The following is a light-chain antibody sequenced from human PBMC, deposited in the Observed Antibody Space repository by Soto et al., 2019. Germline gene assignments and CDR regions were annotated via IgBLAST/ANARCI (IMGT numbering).Light chain of an antibody. J-gene: IGLJ1*01. CDR3: AAWDDSLNGYV. V-gene: IGLV1-44*01. CDR1: TSNIGSNT. CDR2: SNN. Sequence: QSVVTQPPSASGAPGQRVTISCSGSTSNIGSNTINWYQHLPRTAPKLLIYSNNRRPSGVPDRFSGSKSGTSASLAISGLQSDDEADYYCAAWDDSLNGYVFGTGTKVTVL.